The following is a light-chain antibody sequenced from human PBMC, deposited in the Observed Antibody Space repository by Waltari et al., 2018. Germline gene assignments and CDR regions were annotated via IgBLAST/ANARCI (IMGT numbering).Light chain of an antibody. V-gene: IGLV1-40*01. CDR3: QSYDSSLSGVV. CDR2: GNS. Sequence: QSVLTQPTSVSGAPGQRVTISCTGSSSNIGAGYDVHWYQQLPRTAPKLLIYGNSNRPSWVPDRFSGSKSGTSASLAITGLQAEDEADYYCQSYDSSLSGVVFGGGTTLTVL. J-gene: IGLJ2*01. CDR1: SSNIGAGYD.